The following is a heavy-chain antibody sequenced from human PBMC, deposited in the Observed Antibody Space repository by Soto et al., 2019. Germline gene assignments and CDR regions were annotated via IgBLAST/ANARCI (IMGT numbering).Heavy chain of an antibody. D-gene: IGHD5-18*01. V-gene: IGHV4-61*01. CDR1: GGSVSSGSYY. CDR2: IYYSGST. J-gene: IGHJ4*02. Sequence: QVQLQESGPGLVKPSETLSLPCTVSGGSVSSGSYYWSWIRQPPGKGLEWLGYIYYSGSTNYNPSLKSRVNISVDTSKNQFSLKLSSVTAADTAVYYCARISGYSYGLPPYFDYWGQGTLVTVSS. CDR3: ARISGYSYGLPPYFDY.